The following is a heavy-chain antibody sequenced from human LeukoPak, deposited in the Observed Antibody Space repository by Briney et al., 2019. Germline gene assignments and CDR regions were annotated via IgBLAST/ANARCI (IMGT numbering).Heavy chain of an antibody. CDR1: GGSISSSNYY. CDR2: IYYSGST. Sequence: SETLSLTCSVSGGSISSSNYYWGWIRQSPGKGLEWIGSIYYSGSTYYNPSLKSRLTISVDTSKNQFSLQLSSVTATDTAVYYCVRQKITTSDYWGQGSMVTVSS. J-gene: IGHJ4*02. V-gene: IGHV4-39*01. CDR3: VRQKITTSDY. D-gene: IGHD4-11*01.